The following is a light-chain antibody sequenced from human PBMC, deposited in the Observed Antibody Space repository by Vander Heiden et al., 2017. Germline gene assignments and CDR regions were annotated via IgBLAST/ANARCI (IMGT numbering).Light chain of an antibody. CDR3: QQRSNSFT. J-gene: IGKJ3*01. V-gene: IGKV3-11*01. CDR2: DAS. CDR1: QSVSSY. Sequence: EIVLTQSPATLSLSPGERATLSCRASQSVSSYLAWYQQKPGQAPRLLIYDASNRANGIPDRFSGSGSGTDFTLTSSSLEPEDFAVYYCQQRSNSFTFGRGTKVDIK.